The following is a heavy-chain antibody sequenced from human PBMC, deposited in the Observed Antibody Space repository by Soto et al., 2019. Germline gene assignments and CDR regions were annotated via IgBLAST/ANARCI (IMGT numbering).Heavy chain of an antibody. CDR3: ARGQRFSDWFDP. CDR1: GGSMTSYY. V-gene: IGHV4-4*07. Sequence: PSETLSLTCTVSGGSMTSYYWTWIRQPAGKGLEWIGRVYSSGGNHYNPSLKSRVTISLDTSKNQFSLRLLSVTDADTAVYFCARGQRFSDWFDPWGQGTLVTVSS. J-gene: IGHJ5*02. D-gene: IGHD3-3*01. CDR2: VYSSGGN.